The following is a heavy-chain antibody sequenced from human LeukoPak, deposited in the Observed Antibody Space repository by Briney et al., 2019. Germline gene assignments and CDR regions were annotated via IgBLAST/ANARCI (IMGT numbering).Heavy chain of an antibody. Sequence: SETLSLTCTVSGGSISSYYWNWIRQPPGKGLEWIGYIYYSGSTNHNPSLKSRVTTSVDTSKNQFSLKLSSVTAADTAVYYCARGRLGYYDRSGLDYWGQGTLVTVSP. CDR2: IYYSGST. CDR1: GGSISSYY. CDR3: ARGRLGYYDRSGLDY. V-gene: IGHV4-59*01. J-gene: IGHJ4*02. D-gene: IGHD3-22*01.